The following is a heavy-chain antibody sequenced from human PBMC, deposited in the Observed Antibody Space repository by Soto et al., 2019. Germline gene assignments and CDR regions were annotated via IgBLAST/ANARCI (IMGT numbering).Heavy chain of an antibody. D-gene: IGHD1-26*01. CDR3: ASDTVGAGTPPTPYYFDY. V-gene: IGHV3-23*01. CDR2: ISGSGGGT. CDR1: GFTFSSYA. J-gene: IGHJ4*02. Sequence: PGGSLRLSCAASGFTFSSYAMSWVRQAPGKGLEWVSAISGSGGGTYYADSVKGRFTISRDNSENTLYLQMNSLRAEDTAVYYCASDTVGAGTPPTPYYFDYWGQGTLVTVSS.